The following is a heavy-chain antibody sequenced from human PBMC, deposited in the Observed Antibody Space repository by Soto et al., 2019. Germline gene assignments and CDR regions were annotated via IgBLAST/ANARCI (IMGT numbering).Heavy chain of an antibody. J-gene: IGHJ4*02. CDR3: ATDRGFGHASVPYS. CDR2: INRSRST. CDR1: GESFSGYY. V-gene: IGHV4-34*01. D-gene: IGHD3-10*01. Sequence: PSETLSLTCAVYGESFSGYYWSWIRQPPGKGLEWIGEINRSRSTNHNPSLKSRVTISRDNAKNSLYLQMNSLRAEDTAVYYCATDRGFGHASVPYSWGPGTLVTVSS.